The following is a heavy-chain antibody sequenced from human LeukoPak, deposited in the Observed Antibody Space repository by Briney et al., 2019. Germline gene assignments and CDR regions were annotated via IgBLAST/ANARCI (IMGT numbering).Heavy chain of an antibody. V-gene: IGHV4-31*03. D-gene: IGHD1-26*01. Sequence: SQTLSLTCTVSGVSISTGGYYWSWIRQLPGKGLEWIGYILKTGSTYYNPSLRSRITISVDTSKNQFSLNLTSVTAADTAVYYCARDTSGIYSEYWGQGILVTVSS. CDR1: GVSISTGGYY. J-gene: IGHJ4*02. CDR3: ARDTSGIYSEY. CDR2: ILKTGST.